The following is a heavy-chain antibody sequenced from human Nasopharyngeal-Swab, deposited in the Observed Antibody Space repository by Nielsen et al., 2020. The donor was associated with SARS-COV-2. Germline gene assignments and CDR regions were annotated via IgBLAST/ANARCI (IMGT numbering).Heavy chain of an antibody. J-gene: IGHJ4*02. CDR3: ARGGYYYDSSAWDY. V-gene: IGHV3-21*04. D-gene: IGHD3-22*01. CDR1: GFTFSSYS. CDR2: ISSSSSYT. Sequence: GGSLRLSCAASGFTFSSYSMNWVRQAPGKGLEWVSSISSSSSYTNYADSVKGRFTISRDNAKNSLYLQMNSLRAEDTAVYYCARGGYYYDSSAWDYWGKGTLVTVSS.